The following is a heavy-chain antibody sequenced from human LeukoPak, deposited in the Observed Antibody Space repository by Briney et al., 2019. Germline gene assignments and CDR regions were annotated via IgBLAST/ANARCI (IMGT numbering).Heavy chain of an antibody. V-gene: IGHV5-51*01. D-gene: IGHD3-3*01. J-gene: IGHJ4*02. CDR2: IYPGDSDT. Sequence: HGESLQISCQGSGYSFTSYWIGWVRQMPGKGLEWMGIIYPGDSDTRYSPSFQGQVTISADKSISTAYLQWSSLKASDTAMYYCARRGFWSGYFFRNWGQGTLVTVSS. CDR3: ARRGFWSGYFFRN. CDR1: GYSFTSYW.